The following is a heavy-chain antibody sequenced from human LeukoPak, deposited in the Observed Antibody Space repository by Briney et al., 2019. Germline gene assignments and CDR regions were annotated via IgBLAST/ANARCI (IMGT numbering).Heavy chain of an antibody. V-gene: IGHV3-48*02. D-gene: IGHD5-18*01. J-gene: IGHJ4*02. CDR2: VSASSNI. Sequence: PGGSLRLPCAAPGCTLSSYTMDGVAQAPGKALQWVSTVSASSNIHYSESAKGRFTISRDNASNSLYLQMNSLRDEDTAVYYCVRDALHTAHFDYWGQGTLVTVSS. CDR1: GCTLSSYT. CDR3: VRDALHTAHFDY.